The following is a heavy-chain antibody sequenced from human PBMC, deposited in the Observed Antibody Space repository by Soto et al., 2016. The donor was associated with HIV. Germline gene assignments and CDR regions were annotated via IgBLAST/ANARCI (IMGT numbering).Heavy chain of an antibody. CDR3: ARDLPQRTAAAGTDYYYGMDV. Sequence: EVQLVESGGGLVQPGGSLRLSCAASGFTFSSYWMHWVRQAPGKGLVWVSRINSDGSSTSYADSVKGRFTISRDNAKNTLYLQMNSLRAEDTAVYYCARDLPQRTAAAGTDYYYGMDVWGQGTTVTVSS. CDR2: INSDGSST. CDR1: GFTFSSYW. D-gene: IGHD6-13*01. J-gene: IGHJ6*02. V-gene: IGHV3-74*01.